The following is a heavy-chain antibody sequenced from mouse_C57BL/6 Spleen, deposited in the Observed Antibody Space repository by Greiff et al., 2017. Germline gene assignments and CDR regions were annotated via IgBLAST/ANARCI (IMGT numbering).Heavy chain of an antibody. CDR1: GYTFTSYW. CDR2: IHPNSGGT. CDR3: ARSDDYYWYFDV. J-gene: IGHJ1*03. V-gene: IGHV1-72*01. Sequence: QVQLQQPGAELVKPGASVKLSCKASGYTFTSYWMPWVKQRPGRGLEWIGRIHPNSGGTKYNEKFKSKATLTVDKPSSTAYLQLSSLTSEDSAVYYCARSDDYYWYFDVWGTGTTVTVSS. D-gene: IGHD2-4*01.